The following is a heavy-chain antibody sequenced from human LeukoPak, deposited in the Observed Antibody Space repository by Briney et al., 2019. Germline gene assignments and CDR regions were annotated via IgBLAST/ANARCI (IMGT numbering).Heavy chain of an antibody. D-gene: IGHD3-16*01. J-gene: IGHJ3*02. V-gene: IGHV3-23*01. CDR2: ISGGGDSS. CDR3: AAYDYVDYAFDI. CDR1: GFTFSNYA. Sequence: GGSLRLSCAASGFTFSNYAMSWVRQAPGKGLEWVSAISGGGDSSYYADSVKGRFTISRDNAKNSLYLQMNSLRAEDTAVYYCAAYDYVDYAFDIWGQGTMVTVSS.